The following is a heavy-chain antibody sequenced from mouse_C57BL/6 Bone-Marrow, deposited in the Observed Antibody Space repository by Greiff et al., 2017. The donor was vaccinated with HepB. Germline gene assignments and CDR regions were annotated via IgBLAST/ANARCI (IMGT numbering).Heavy chain of an antibody. J-gene: IGHJ3*01. CDR2: ISSGSSTL. V-gene: IGHV5-17*01. Sequence: EVKLMESGGGLVKPGGSLKHSCAASGFTFSDYGMHWVRQAPEKGLEWVAYISSGSSTLYYADTVKGRFTISRDNAKNTLFLQMTSLRSEDTAMYYCARGTAYWGQGTLVTVSA. CDR1: GFTFSDYG. CDR3: ARGTAY.